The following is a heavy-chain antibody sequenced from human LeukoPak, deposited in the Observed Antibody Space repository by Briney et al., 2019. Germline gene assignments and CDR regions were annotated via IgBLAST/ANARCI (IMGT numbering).Heavy chain of an antibody. CDR3: ARTTMVRGVANWFDP. CDR1: GGSISSGGYY. J-gene: IGHJ5*02. V-gene: IGHV4-30-2*01. D-gene: IGHD3-10*01. CDR2: IYHSGST. Sequence: PSETLSLTCTVSGGSISSGGYYWSWIRQPPGKGLEWIGYIYHSGSTYYNPSLKSRVTISVDRSKNQISLKLSSVTAADTAVYYCARTTMVRGVANWFDPWGQGTLVTVSS.